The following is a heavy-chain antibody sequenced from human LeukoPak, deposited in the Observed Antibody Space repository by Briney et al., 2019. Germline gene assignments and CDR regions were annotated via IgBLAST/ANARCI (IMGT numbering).Heavy chain of an antibody. V-gene: IGHV4-38-2*02. Sequence: SETLSLTCTVSGYSISSGYYWGWIRQPPGKGLEWIGSIYHSGSTYYNPSLKSRVTISVDTSKNQFSLKLSSVTAADTAVYYCAREASVSTAYYYGMDVWGQGTTVTVSS. CDR2: IYHSGST. CDR1: GYSISSGYY. D-gene: IGHD3-10*01. J-gene: IGHJ6*02. CDR3: AREASVSTAYYYGMDV.